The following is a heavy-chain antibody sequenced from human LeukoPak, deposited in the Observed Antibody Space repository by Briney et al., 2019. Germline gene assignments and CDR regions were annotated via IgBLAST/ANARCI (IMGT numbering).Heavy chain of an antibody. J-gene: IGHJ6*02. CDR3: ATRGPLSGYYYYYYGMDV. D-gene: IGHD3-3*01. CDR2: FDPEDGET. CDR1: GHTLTELS. Sequence: ASVKVSCKVSGHTLTELSMHWVRQAPGKGLEWMGGFDPEDGETIYAQKFQGRVTMTEDTSTDTAYMELSSLRSEDTAVYYCATRGPLSGYYYYYYGMDVWGQGTTVTVSS. V-gene: IGHV1-24*01.